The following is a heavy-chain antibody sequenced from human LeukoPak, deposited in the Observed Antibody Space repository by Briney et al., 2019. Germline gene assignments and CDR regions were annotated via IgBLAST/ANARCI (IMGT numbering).Heavy chain of an antibody. Sequence: GGSLRLSCAASGFTFDDYAMHWVRQAPGKGLEWVSGISWNSGSIGYADSVKGRFTISRDNSKNTLYLQMNSLRAEDTAVYYCAKISDSGWYYFDYWGQGTLVTVSS. J-gene: IGHJ4*02. V-gene: IGHV3-9*01. CDR2: ISWNSGSI. CDR3: AKISDSGWYYFDY. CDR1: GFTFDDYA. D-gene: IGHD6-19*01.